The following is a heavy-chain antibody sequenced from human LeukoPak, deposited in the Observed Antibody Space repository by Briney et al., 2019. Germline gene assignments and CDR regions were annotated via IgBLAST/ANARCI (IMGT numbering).Heavy chain of an antibody. V-gene: IGHV4-59*01. Sequence: PSETPSLTCTVSGGSISSYYWSWIRQPPGKGLEWIGYIYYSGSTNYNPSLKSRVTISVDTSKNQFSLKLSSVTAADTAVYYCARDLSTIFGVRRPSPKGWFDPWGQGTLVTVSS. CDR3: ARDLSTIFGVRRPSPKGWFDP. D-gene: IGHD3-3*01. CDR1: GGSISSYY. CDR2: IYYSGST. J-gene: IGHJ5*02.